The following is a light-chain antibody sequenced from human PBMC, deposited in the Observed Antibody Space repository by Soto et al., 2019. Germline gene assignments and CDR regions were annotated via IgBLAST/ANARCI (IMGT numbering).Light chain of an antibody. CDR1: QSVNSRN. V-gene: IGKV3-20*01. CDR3: QQYENWPQLT. CDR2: GTS. J-gene: IGKJ4*01. Sequence: DIVLTQSPGTLSLSPGESANLSCRASQSVNSRNLAWYQQKPGQAPRLLIYGTSNRATDMPDRFSGSGSGTDFTLSIRNLEPEDFAVYYCQQYENWPQLTFGGGTKVDIK.